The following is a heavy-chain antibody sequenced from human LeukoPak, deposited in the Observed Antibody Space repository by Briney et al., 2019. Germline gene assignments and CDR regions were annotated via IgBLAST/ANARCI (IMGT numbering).Heavy chain of an antibody. CDR2: IYSGDNT. CDR3: ARSYSGWDAFDI. CDR1: GFTVSSNY. Sequence: GGSLRLSCAASGFTVSSNYMSWVRQAPGKGLEWVSVIYSGDNTNYADSVKGRFTISRDISKNTLYLQMNSLRAEDTAVYYSARSYSGWDAFDIWGQGTMVTVSS. D-gene: IGHD1-26*01. V-gene: IGHV3-66*01. J-gene: IGHJ3*02.